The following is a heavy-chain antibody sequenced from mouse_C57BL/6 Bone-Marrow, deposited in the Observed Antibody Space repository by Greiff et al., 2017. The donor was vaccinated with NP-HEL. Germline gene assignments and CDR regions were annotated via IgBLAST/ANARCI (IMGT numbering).Heavy chain of an antibody. J-gene: IGHJ2*01. CDR1: GFSLTSYA. CDR3: ARSFITTVVASYYFDY. CDR2: IWTGGGT. D-gene: IGHD1-1*01. Sequence: VQGVESGPGLVAPSQSLSITCTVSGFSLTSYAISWVRQPPGKGLEWLGVIWTGGGTNYNSALKSRLSISKDNSKSQVFLKMNSLQTDDTARYYCARSFITTVVASYYFDYWGQGTTLTVSS. V-gene: IGHV2-9-1*01.